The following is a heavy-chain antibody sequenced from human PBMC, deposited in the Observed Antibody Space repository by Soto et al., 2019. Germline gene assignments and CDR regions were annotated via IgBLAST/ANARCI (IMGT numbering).Heavy chain of an antibody. Sequence: QVQLVQSGAEVKKPGASVKVSCKASGYTFTSYGISWVRQAPGQGLEWMGWISAYNGSTNYAQNLQGRVTMTTDTATSTGYMELRSLNSDDTDIYSCARWGYYFDSSGLYHDALDIWGQGTTVTVSS. CDR1: GYTFTSYG. J-gene: IGHJ3*02. D-gene: IGHD3-22*01. CDR3: ARWGYYFDSSGLYHDALDI. CDR2: ISAYNGST. V-gene: IGHV1-18*04.